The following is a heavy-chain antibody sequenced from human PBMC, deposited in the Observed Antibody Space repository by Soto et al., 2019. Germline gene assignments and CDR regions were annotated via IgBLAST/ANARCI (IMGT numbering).Heavy chain of an antibody. D-gene: IGHD3-3*01. Sequence: PSETLSLTCTLSGGSISSGCYYWRWIRQRPGKGLEGIGYIYYSGSNYYNPSLKSLVTISVDTSKNHFSLTMSSVTAADTAVYYCARATRYYDFWSGFDAFDIWGQGTMVTVSS. J-gene: IGHJ3*02. CDR3: ARATRYYDFWSGFDAFDI. CDR1: GGSISSGCYY. V-gene: IGHV4-31*01. CDR2: IYYSGSN.